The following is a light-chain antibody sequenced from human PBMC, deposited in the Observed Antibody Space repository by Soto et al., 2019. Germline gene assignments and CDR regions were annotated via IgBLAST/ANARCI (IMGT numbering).Light chain of an antibody. CDR1: QSVSSN. Sequence: EIVMTQSPATLSVSPGERATLSCRASQSVSSNLAWYQQKPGQAPRLLIYAASTRATGIPARFSGSGSGTEFTLTISSLQSEDFAVYYCQQYNNWPWTFGPGTKVDIK. CDR3: QQYNNWPWT. J-gene: IGKJ3*01. V-gene: IGKV3-15*01. CDR2: AAS.